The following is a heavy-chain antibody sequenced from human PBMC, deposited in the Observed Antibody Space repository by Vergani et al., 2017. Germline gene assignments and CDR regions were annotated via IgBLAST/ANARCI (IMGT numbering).Heavy chain of an antibody. Sequence: QSQLVQSGAEVRKPGASLKVSCKSFNYTFRSFGITWVRQAPGQGLEWMGWISGFSGDTNYAQKFQDRVTMTTDTSTATAYMEHRNLRSDDTAVYYCARDFAWDYVIMTGPLGYFYEMDVWGQGTAVTVS. CDR3: ARDFAWDYVIMTGPLGYFYEMDV. D-gene: IGHD3-9*01. CDR1: NYTFRSFG. J-gene: IGHJ6*02. V-gene: IGHV1-18*01. CDR2: ISGFSGDT.